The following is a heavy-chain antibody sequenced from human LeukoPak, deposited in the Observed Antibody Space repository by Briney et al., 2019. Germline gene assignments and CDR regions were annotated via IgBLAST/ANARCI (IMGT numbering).Heavy chain of an antibody. CDR1: GFTFSNYN. Sequence: GGSLRLSCAASGFTFSNYNMNWVREAPGKGLEWVSYISSSSSTIYYADSVKGRFTISMDNGKNSLSLQMNSLRAEDTAVYYCARVGVSGSFHYGPYYFDYWGQGTLVTVSS. J-gene: IGHJ4*02. CDR3: ARVGVSGSFHYGPYYFDY. CDR2: ISSSSSTI. D-gene: IGHD3-16*02. V-gene: IGHV3-48*04.